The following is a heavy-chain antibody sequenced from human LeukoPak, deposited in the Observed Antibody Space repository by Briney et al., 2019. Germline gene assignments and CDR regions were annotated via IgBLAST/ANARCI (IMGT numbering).Heavy chain of an antibody. D-gene: IGHD6-19*01. V-gene: IGHV4-4*02. Sequence: SETLSLTCAVSGGSISSSNWWGWVRQPPGKGLEWIGEIYHSGSTNYNPSLKSRVTISVDKSKNQFSLKLSSVTAADTAVYYCARRRAVAGRGYFDYWGQGTLVTVSS. J-gene: IGHJ4*02. CDR3: ARRRAVAGRGYFDY. CDR1: GGSISSSNW. CDR2: IYHSGST.